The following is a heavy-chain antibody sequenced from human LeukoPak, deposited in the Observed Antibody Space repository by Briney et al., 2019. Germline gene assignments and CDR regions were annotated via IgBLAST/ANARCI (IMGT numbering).Heavy chain of an antibody. CDR1: GLTFSDYY. D-gene: IGHD2/OR15-2a*01. Sequence: GGSLRLSCAASGLTFSDYYMSWIRQAPGKGLEWLSYISRSAISTHNADSVKGRFTISRDNAKNSLYLQMNSLRAEDTAVYYCGRDFRDRSMPIDYWGQGTLVTVSS. J-gene: IGHJ4*02. V-gene: IGHV3-11*01. CDR2: ISRSAIST. CDR3: GRDFRDRSMPIDY.